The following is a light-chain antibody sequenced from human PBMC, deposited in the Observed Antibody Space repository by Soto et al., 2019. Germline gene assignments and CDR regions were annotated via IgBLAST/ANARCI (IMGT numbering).Light chain of an antibody. J-gene: IGKJ2*01. CDR3: QQYGKSPPNT. CDR2: DAS. Sequence: VLTQSPGTLSLSPGERATLSCRASQSVSNNYLAWYRQKPGQAPRLLIYDASTRAPGIPGRFSGSGSGTDFTLTIGSLEPEDFAVYYCQQYGKSPPNTFGQGTKLEI. V-gene: IGKV3-20*01. CDR1: QSVSNNY.